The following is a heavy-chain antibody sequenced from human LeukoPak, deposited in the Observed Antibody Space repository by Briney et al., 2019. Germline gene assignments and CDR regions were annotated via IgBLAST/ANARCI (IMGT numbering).Heavy chain of an antibody. Sequence: SETLSLTCAVSGYSISSDYYWGWIRQPPGKGLEWIGSIYHSGSTYYNPSLKSRVTISVDTSKNQFSLKLSSVTAADTAVYYCARVGYVWGSYRYTFDYWGQGTLVTVSS. CDR1: GYSISSDYY. J-gene: IGHJ4*02. D-gene: IGHD3-16*02. CDR3: ARVGYVWGSYRYTFDY. V-gene: IGHV4-38-2*01. CDR2: IYHSGST.